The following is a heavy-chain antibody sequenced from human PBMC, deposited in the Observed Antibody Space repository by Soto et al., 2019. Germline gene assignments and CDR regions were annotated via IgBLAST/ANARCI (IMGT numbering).Heavy chain of an antibody. D-gene: IGHD6-19*01. CDR3: AHTDPISGWPEYYFYY. J-gene: IGHJ4*02. Sequence: QITLKESGPTLVKPTQTLTLTCTFSGFSLSTSGVGVGWIRQPPGKALEWLALIYWDDDKRYSPSLKSRLTSTNDTSKNQLVLTMTNTDPVDTATYYCAHTDPISGWPEYYFYYWGQGTLVTVSS. V-gene: IGHV2-5*02. CDR1: GFSLSTSGVG. CDR2: IYWDDDK.